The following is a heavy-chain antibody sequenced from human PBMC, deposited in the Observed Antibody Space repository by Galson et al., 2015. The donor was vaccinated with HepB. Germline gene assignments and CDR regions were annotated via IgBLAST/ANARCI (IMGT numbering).Heavy chain of an antibody. V-gene: IGHV1-69*04. CDR3: ARKHQSGYDLGDYYYGMDV. CDR2: IIPILGIA. D-gene: IGHD5-12*01. Sequence: SVKVSCKASGGTFSSYAISWVRQAPGQGLEWMGRIIPILGIANYAQKFQGRVTITADKSTSTAYMELSSLRSEDTAVYYCARKHQSGYDLGDYYYGMDVWGQGTTVTVSS. J-gene: IGHJ6*02. CDR1: GGTFSSYA.